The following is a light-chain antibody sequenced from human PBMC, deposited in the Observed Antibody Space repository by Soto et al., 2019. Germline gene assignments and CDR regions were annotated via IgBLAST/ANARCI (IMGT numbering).Light chain of an antibody. CDR1: GSNIGTNT. CDR3: SAWDESLNGFYV. Sequence: QSVLTQPPSASGTPGQRVTISCSGSGSNIGTNTVNWYQQLPGTAPKLLIYSNNQRPSGVPDRFSGSKSGTSASLAISGLQSEDEADYYCSAWDESLNGFYVFGTGTKLTVL. V-gene: IGLV1-44*01. J-gene: IGLJ1*01. CDR2: SNN.